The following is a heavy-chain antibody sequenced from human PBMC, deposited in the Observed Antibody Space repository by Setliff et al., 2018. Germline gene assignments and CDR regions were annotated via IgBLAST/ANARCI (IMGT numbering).Heavy chain of an antibody. V-gene: IGHV1-18*01. Sequence: ASVKVSCKASGYTFTTHGISWVRQAPGQGLEWMGWISTNTGKTSYAQKFQGRVTMTTDTSTGTGYMELRSLRSDDTAVYFCARFGGSCSSSSCYASDLWGQGTMVTVSS. CDR3: ARFGGSCSSSSCYASDL. CDR1: GYTFTTHG. CDR2: ISTNTGKT. J-gene: IGHJ3*01. D-gene: IGHD2-2*01.